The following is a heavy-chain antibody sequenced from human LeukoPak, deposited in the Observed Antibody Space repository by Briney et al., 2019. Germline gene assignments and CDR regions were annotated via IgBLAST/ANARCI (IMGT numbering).Heavy chain of an antibody. CDR3: ARDYSG. D-gene: IGHD1-26*01. V-gene: IGHV3-23*01. J-gene: IGHJ4*02. CDR2: ISTSGGIT. CDR1: GFTFSSFA. Sequence: GGTLRLSCVASGFTFSSFATSWVRQAPGKGLEWVSGISTSGGITDYADSVKGRFTISRDNSKRTLYLEMNSLRAEDTAVYYCARDYSGWGQGTLVTVSS.